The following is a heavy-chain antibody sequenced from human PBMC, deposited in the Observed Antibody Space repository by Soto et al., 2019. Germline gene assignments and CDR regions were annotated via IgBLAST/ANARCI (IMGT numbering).Heavy chain of an antibody. D-gene: IGHD3-22*01. V-gene: IGHV3-21*01. CDR1: VFTFSSYS. Sequence: WWSLRLSCSASVFTFSSYSMNWVRQAPGKGLEWVSSISSSSYIYYADSVKGRFTISRDNAKNSLYLQMNSLRAEDTAVYYCARDPNYYDSPLGYWGQGTLVTV. J-gene: IGHJ4*02. CDR3: ARDPNYYDSPLGY. CDR2: ISSSSYI.